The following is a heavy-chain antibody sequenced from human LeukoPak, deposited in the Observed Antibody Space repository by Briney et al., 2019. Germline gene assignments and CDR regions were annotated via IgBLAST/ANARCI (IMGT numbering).Heavy chain of an antibody. Sequence: GGSLRLSCAASGFTFSSYEMNWVRQAPGKGLEWVSYISSSGSTIYYADSVKGRFTISRDKAKNSLYLQMNSLRAEDTAVYYCARDSPYYYDSSGHPNWGQGTLVTVSS. D-gene: IGHD3-22*01. V-gene: IGHV3-48*03. CDR1: GFTFSSYE. CDR3: ARDSPYYYDSSGHPN. CDR2: ISSSGSTI. J-gene: IGHJ4*02.